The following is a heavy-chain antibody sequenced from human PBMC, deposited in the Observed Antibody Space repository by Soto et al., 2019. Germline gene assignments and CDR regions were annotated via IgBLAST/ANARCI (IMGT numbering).Heavy chain of an antibody. Sequence: HPGGSLRLSCAASGFTFSSYAMSWVRQAPGKGLEWVSAISGSGGSTYYADSVKGRFTISRDNSKNTLYLQMNSLRAEDTAVYYCAKAHAVAGTSRVYYYYGLDVWGQGTTVTVSS. J-gene: IGHJ6*02. CDR3: AKAHAVAGTSRVYYYYGLDV. D-gene: IGHD6-19*01. CDR2: ISGSGGST. CDR1: GFTFSSYA. V-gene: IGHV3-23*01.